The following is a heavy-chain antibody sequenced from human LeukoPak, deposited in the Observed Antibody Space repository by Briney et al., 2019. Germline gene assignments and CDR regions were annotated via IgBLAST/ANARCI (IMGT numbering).Heavy chain of an antibody. V-gene: IGHV1-2*02. CDR3: ARAGGGYSYGYSMRKYYYYYMDV. Sequence: ASVKVSCKASGYTFTGYYMHWVRQAPGQGLEWMGWINPNSGGTNYAQKFQGRVTITADESMSTAYMELSSLRSEDTAVYYCARAGGGYSYGYSMRKYYYYYMDVWGKGTTVTISS. CDR1: GYTFTGYY. D-gene: IGHD5-18*01. J-gene: IGHJ6*03. CDR2: INPNSGGT.